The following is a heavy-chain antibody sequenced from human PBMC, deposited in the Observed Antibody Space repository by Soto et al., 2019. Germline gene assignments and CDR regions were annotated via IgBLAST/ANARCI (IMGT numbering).Heavy chain of an antibody. CDR1: GFNVGDYE. V-gene: IGHV3-48*03. D-gene: IGHD3-9*01. CDR2: ITSGGTVF. CDR3: ARGRYALGV. J-gene: IGHJ6*02. Sequence: GGSLRLSCAVSGFNVGDYEMNWVRQAPGKGLEWISMITSGGTVFYYADSVRGRFAISREDADNSLYLQLNSLRVDDTAIYYCARGRYALGVWGQGTTVTVSS.